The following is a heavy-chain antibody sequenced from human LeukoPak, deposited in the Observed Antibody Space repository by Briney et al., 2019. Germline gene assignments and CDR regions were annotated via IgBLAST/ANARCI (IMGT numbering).Heavy chain of an antibody. J-gene: IGHJ4*02. Sequence: SETLSLTCTVSGGSISSYYWSWIRQPPEKGLEWIGNIYHSGSTYYNPSLKSRVTISVDTSKNQFSLKLSSVTAADTAVYYCARDRSITMVRGVIGYWGQGTLVTVSS. CDR1: GGSISSYY. D-gene: IGHD3-10*01. V-gene: IGHV4-59*12. CDR3: ARDRSITMVRGVIGY. CDR2: IYHSGST.